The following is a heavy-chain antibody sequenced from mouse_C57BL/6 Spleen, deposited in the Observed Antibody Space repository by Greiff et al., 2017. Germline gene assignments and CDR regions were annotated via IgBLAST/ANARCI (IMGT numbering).Heavy chain of an antibody. CDR2: INPSTGGT. CDR3: ARGLLRRDFDY. CDR1: GYSFTGYY. D-gene: IGHD1-1*01. Sequence: VQLKESGPELVKPGASVKISCKASGYSFTGYYMNWVKQSPEKSLEWIGEINPSTGGTTYNQKFKAKATLTVDKSSSTAYMQLKSLTSEDSAVYYCARGLLRRDFDYWGQGTTLTVSS. V-gene: IGHV1-42*01. J-gene: IGHJ2*01.